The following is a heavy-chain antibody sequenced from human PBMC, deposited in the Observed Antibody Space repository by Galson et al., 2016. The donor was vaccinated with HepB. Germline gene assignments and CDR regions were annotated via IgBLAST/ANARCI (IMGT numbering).Heavy chain of an antibody. CDR1: GYSFKTYG. Sequence: SVKVSCKASGYSFKTYGIHWVRQAPGHRPEWMGWINDGDGSTLHSQRFQGRVTFTRDTSANTAYLELRRLRPDDTAVYYCARDSATYFESLASGPHVQYPGLGVLGQGTTVIVSS. CDR3: ARDSATYFESLASGPHVQYPGLGV. V-gene: IGHV1-3*01. J-gene: IGHJ6*01. D-gene: IGHD3-22*01. CDR2: INDGDGST.